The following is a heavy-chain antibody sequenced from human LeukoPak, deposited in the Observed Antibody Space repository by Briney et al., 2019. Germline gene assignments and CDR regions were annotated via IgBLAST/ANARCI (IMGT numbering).Heavy chain of an antibody. CDR3: ASFPPRVAVAGTGNNWFDP. D-gene: IGHD6-19*01. J-gene: IGHJ5*02. Sequence: GASVKVSCKASGYTFTGYYMHWVRQAPGQGLEWMGWINPNSGGTNYAQKFQGRVTMTRDTSISTAYMELSSLRSEDTAVYYCASFPPRVAVAGTGNNWFDPWGQGTLVTVSS. V-gene: IGHV1-2*02. CDR2: INPNSGGT. CDR1: GYTFTGYY.